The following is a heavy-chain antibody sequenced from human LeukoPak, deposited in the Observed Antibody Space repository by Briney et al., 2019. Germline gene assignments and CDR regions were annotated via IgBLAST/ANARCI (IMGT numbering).Heavy chain of an antibody. Sequence: SVKVSCKASGGTFNSYVISWVRQAPGQGLEWMGRIIPIFGTANYAQKFQGRVTITTDESTSTAYMELSSLRSEDTAVYYCARVAAAGTYYYYYMDVWGKGTTVTVSS. CDR1: GGTFNSYV. J-gene: IGHJ6*03. CDR2: IIPIFGTA. V-gene: IGHV1-69*05. D-gene: IGHD6-13*01. CDR3: ARVAAAGTYYYYYMDV.